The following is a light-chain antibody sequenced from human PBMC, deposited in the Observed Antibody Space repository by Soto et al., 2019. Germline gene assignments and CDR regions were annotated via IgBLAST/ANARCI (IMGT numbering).Light chain of an antibody. Sequence: DIPMTQSPSTLSASVGDRVTITCRASQNINNWLAWYQQKAGKAPKLLIYQASILEGGVPSRFSGTGSGTEFNLIIRSLQPDDHATYYGQQYNSYSMYSFGQGTKLESK. V-gene: IGKV1-5*03. CDR1: QNINNW. J-gene: IGKJ2*03. CDR3: QQYNSYSMYS. CDR2: QAS.